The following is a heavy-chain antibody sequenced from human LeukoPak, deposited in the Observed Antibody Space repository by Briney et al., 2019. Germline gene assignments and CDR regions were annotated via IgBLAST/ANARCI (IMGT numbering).Heavy chain of an antibody. CDR2: INPNSGGT. D-gene: IGHD3-3*02. CDR3: ARGPHPFRGMDV. V-gene: IGHV1-2*04. CDR1: GYTFTGYY. Sequence: GASVKVSCKASGYTFTGYYMHWVRQAPGQGLEWMGWINPNSGGTNYAQNFQGWVTMTRDTSISTAYMELSRLRSDDTAVYYCARGPHPFRGMDVWGQGTTVTVSS. J-gene: IGHJ6*02.